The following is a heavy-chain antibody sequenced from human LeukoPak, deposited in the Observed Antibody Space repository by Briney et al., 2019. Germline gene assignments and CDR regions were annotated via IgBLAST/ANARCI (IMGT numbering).Heavy chain of an antibody. CDR2: ISAYNGNT. CDR3: ARESGGLRGVIIPAHLDV. J-gene: IGHJ6*02. V-gene: IGHV1-18*01. CDR1: GYTFTSYG. D-gene: IGHD3-10*01. Sequence: ASVTVSCKASGYTFTSYGISWVRQAPGQGLEWMGWISAYNGNTNYAQKLQGRVTMTTDTSTSAAYMELRSLRSDDTAVYYCARESGGLRGVIIPAHLDVWGQGTAVTVSS.